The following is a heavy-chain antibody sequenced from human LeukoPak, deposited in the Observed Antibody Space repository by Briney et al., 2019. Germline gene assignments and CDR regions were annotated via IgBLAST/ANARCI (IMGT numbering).Heavy chain of an antibody. Sequence: SETLSLTCTVSGGSISSYYWSWIRQPAGKGLEWIGRIYTSGSTNYNPSLKSRVTMSVDTSKNQFSLKLGSVTAADTAVYYCARSLAPSAGRVYYFDYWGQGTLVTVSS. D-gene: IGHD2-15*01. CDR2: IYTSGST. CDR1: GGSISSYY. V-gene: IGHV4-4*07. J-gene: IGHJ4*02. CDR3: ARSLAPSAGRVYYFDY.